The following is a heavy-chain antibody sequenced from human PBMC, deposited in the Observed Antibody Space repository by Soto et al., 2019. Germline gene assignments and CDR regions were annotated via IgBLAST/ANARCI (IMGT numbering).Heavy chain of an antibody. J-gene: IGHJ4*02. V-gene: IGHV3-30*18. D-gene: IGHD3-10*01. CDR1: GFTFSSYG. CDR3: AKDQLDSWRPYYYGSGYDY. Sequence: GGSLRLSCAASGFTFSSYGMHWVRQAPGKGLEWVAVISYDGSNKYYADSVKGRFTISRDNSKNTLYLQMNSLRAEDTAVYYVAKDQLDSWRPYYYGSGYDYWGQGTLVTVSS. CDR2: ISYDGSNK.